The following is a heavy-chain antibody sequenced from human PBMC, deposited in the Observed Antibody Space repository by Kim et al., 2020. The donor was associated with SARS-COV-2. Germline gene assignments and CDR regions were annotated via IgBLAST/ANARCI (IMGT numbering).Heavy chain of an antibody. D-gene: IGHD3-10*01. CDR3: ARVYYGSGTLDY. V-gene: IGHV3-74*01. J-gene: IGHJ4*02. Sequence: SYAASVQGRFTISRDNAKNTLYLQMNSLRAEDTAVYYCARVYYGSGTLDYWGQGTLLTVSS.